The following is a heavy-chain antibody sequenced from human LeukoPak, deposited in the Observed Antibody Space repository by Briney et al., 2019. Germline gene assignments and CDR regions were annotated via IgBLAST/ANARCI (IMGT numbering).Heavy chain of an antibody. V-gene: IGHV3-30-3*01. D-gene: IGHD4-17*01. CDR2: ISYDGSNK. CDR3: AKGLDYGDYYNWFDP. Sequence: GGSLRLSCAASGFTFSSYAMHWVRQAPGKGLEWVAVISYDGSNKYYADSVKGRFTISRDDSKNTLYLQMNSLRAEDTAVYYCAKGLDYGDYYNWFDPWGQGTLVTVSS. CDR1: GFTFSSYA. J-gene: IGHJ5*02.